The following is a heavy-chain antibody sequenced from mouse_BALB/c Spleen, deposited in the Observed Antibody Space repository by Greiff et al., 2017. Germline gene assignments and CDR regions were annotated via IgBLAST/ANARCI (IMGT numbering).Heavy chain of an antibody. J-gene: IGHJ4*01. CDR2: INPSSGYT. CDR3: ARWGDYYAMDY. CDR1: GYTFTSYT. V-gene: IGHV1-4*01. Sequence: QVQLKESGAELARPGASVKMSCKASGYTFTSYTMHWVKQRPGQGLEWIGYINPSSGYTNYNQKFKDKATLTADKSSSTAYMQLSSLTSEDSAVYYCARWGDYYAMDYWGQGTSVTVSS.